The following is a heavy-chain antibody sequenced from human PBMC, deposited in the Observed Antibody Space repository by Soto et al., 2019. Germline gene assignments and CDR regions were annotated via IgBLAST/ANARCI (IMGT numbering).Heavy chain of an antibody. Sequence: EVQLLESGGGLVQPGGSLRLSCAASGFTFSSYAMSWVRQAPGKGLERVSVISGSGGSTYYADSVKGRFTISRDNSKNTVYLQMNSLGAGDTAVYSCAKRGSGSYYDYWGQGTLVTVSS. V-gene: IGHV3-23*01. CDR1: GFTFSSYA. J-gene: IGHJ4*02. CDR3: AKRGSGSYYDY. D-gene: IGHD3-10*01. CDR2: ISGSGGST.